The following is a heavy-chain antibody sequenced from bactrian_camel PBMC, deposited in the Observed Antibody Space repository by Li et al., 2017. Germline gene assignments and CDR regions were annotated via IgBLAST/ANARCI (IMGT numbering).Heavy chain of an antibody. CDR2: IGRTATA. CDR1: YEYTVTETT. Sequence: HVQLVESGGGSVQVGGSLTLNCTASYEYTVTETTVAWFRQAPGEAREGIAAIGRTATANYADSVKGRFTISKNIAKNSLYLHTDNLKPEDTAVYFCAATSQPFRLLDRLPPRSEYQYWGQGTQVTVS. J-gene: IGHJ4*01. CDR3: AATSQPFRLLDRLPPRSEYQY. D-gene: IGHD1*01. V-gene: IGHV3S53*01.